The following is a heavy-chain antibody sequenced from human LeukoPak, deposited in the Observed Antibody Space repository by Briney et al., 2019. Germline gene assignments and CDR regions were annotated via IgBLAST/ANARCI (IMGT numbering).Heavy chain of an antibody. CDR3: ARDKSGSYYGNFDY. CDR2: ISYDGSNK. Sequence: GGSLRLSCAASGFTFSSYGMHWVRQAPGKGLEWVAVISYDGSNKYYADSVKGRFTISRDNSKNTLYLQMNSLRPEDTAVYYCARDKSGSYYGNFDYWGQGTLVTVSS. V-gene: IGHV3-30*03. D-gene: IGHD1-26*01. J-gene: IGHJ4*02. CDR1: GFTFSSYG.